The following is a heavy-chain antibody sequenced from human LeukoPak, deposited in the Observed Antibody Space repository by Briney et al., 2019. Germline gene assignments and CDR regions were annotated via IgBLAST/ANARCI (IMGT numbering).Heavy chain of an antibody. J-gene: IGHJ4*02. CDR3: ARISSVWDYGDYYSDY. CDR2: IWYDGSNK. Sequence: GGSLRLSRAASGFTFSSYGMHWVRQAPGKGLEWVAVIWYDGSNKYYADSVKGRFTISRDNSKNTLYLQMNSLRAEDTAVYYCARISSVWDYGDYYSDYWGQGTLVTVSS. V-gene: IGHV3-33*01. D-gene: IGHD4-17*01. CDR1: GFTFSSYG.